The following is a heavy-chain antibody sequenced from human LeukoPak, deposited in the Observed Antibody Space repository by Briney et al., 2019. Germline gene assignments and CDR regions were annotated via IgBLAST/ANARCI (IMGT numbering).Heavy chain of an antibody. CDR1: GGSISSYY. J-gene: IGHJ5*02. Sequence: PSETLSLTCTVSGGSISSYYWSWIRQPPGKGLEWIGYIYYSGSTNYNPSLKSRVTISVDTSKNQFSLKLSSVTAADTAVYYCARGRVPAAIALGSWGQGTLVTVSS. CDR3: ARGRVPAAIALGS. CDR2: IYYSGST. V-gene: IGHV4-59*01. D-gene: IGHD2-2*01.